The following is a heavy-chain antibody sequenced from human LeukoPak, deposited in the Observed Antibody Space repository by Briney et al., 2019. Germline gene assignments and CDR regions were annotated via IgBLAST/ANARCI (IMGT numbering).Heavy chain of an antibody. V-gene: IGHV3-48*03. Sequence: GGSLRLSCAASGFTFSSYEMNWVRQAPGKGLEWVSYISSSGSTIYYADSVKGRFTISRDNAKNSLYLQMNSLRAEDTAVYYCAKDAGNPKLYYYYYYMDVWGKGTTVTISS. D-gene: IGHD4-23*01. J-gene: IGHJ6*03. CDR3: AKDAGNPKLYYYYYYMDV. CDR1: GFTFSSYE. CDR2: ISSSGSTI.